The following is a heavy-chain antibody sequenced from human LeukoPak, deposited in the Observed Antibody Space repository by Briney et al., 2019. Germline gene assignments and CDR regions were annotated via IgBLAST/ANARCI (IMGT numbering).Heavy chain of an antibody. J-gene: IGHJ5*02. D-gene: IGHD5-18*01. CDR1: GFIFTNYW. CDR2: INHDGSST. CDR3: ARDLGYNSAS. Sequence: SGGSLRLSCAASGFIFTNYWMHWVRQVPGKGLVWVSHINHDGSSTNYADSVKGRFTISRDNAKNTLYLQMNSLTAEDTAVYYCARDLGYNSASWGQGTLVIVSS. V-gene: IGHV3-74*01.